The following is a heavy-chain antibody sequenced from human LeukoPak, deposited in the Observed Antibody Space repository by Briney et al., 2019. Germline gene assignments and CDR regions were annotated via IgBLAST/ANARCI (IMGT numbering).Heavy chain of an antibody. Sequence: GGSLRLSCAASGLIFNSYGMHWARHAGGKGLEWVAFIRYDGSNKYYADSVKSRFTISRDNSKTTLYLQMHSLRAEDTAVSYCARDAGVDASDIWGQGTMVTVSS. CDR2: IRYDGSNK. V-gene: IGHV3-30*02. J-gene: IGHJ3*02. D-gene: IGHD1-14*01. CDR1: GLIFNSYG. CDR3: ARDAGVDASDI.